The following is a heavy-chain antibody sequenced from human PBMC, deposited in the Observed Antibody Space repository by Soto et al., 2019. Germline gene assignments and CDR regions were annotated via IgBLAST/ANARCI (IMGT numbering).Heavy chain of an antibody. CDR2: TYYRSKWYN. CDR1: GDSVSNNSAA. J-gene: IGHJ5*01. V-gene: IGHV6-1*01. CDR3: ARDLGDCSGGTCYSGWFDS. D-gene: IGHD2-15*01. Sequence: SQTLSLTCAISGDSVSNNSAAWSWIRQSPSRGLEWLGRTYYRSKWYNDYAVSVKSRITINPDTSKNQFSLQLNSVTPEDAAMYYCARDLGDCSGGTCYSGWFDSWGQGTLVTVSS.